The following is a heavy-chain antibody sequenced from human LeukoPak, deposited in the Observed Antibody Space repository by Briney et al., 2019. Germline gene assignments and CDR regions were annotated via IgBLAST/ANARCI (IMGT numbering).Heavy chain of an antibody. CDR3: ARDSRYSSGWTVDY. CDR2: IYHSGST. Sequence: PSETLSLTCAVSGGSISSSNWWSWVRQPPGKGLEWIGEIYHSGSTNYNPSLKSRVTISVDKSKNQFSLKLSSVTAADTAVYYCARDSRYSSGWTVDYWGQGTLVTVSS. J-gene: IGHJ4*02. CDR1: GGSISSSNW. V-gene: IGHV4-4*02. D-gene: IGHD6-19*01.